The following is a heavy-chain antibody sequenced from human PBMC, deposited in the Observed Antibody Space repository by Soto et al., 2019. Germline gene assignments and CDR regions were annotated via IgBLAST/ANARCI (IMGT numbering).Heavy chain of an antibody. CDR3: AKESTVGSPGDYFDS. CDR2: IGVYANT. Sequence: PGGSLRLSCAASGFTFSSYDMNWVRQAPGKGLEWVSAIGVYANTYYADSVKGRSTISRDDSRNTVHLQLNRLRVDDTAVYYCAKESTVGSPGDYFDSWGQGTLVTVSS. D-gene: IGHD1-26*01. J-gene: IGHJ4*02. CDR1: GFTFSSYD. V-gene: IGHV3-23*01.